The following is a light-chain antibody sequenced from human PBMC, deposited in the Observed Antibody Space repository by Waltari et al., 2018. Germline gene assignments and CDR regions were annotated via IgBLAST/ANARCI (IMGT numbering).Light chain of an antibody. J-gene: IGKJ2*01. CDR1: QSISGH. Sequence: DIQMTQSPSSLSASVGDRVTITCRASQSISGHVNWYQQKPGKAPKLLIHSASTLQSGVPPRFSGSGSWTDFTLTISSLQPEDFSTYYCQQSSSAPRTFGQGTKLDIK. CDR2: SAS. V-gene: IGKV1-39*01. CDR3: QQSSSAPRT.